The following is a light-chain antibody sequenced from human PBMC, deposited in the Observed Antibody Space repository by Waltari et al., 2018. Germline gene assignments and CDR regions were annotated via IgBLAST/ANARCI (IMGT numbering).Light chain of an antibody. V-gene: IGLV2-14*01. CDR2: DVT. CDR1: SSDGGAYDP. CDR3: SSFTTSTTGI. J-gene: IGLJ2*01. Sequence: SALTQPASVSGSPGQSIPISCPGTSSDGGAYDPVPWYQQNPGKAPKVIIYDVTSRPSGVSNRFSGSKSGSSASLTISGLQPEDEADYYCSSFTTSTTGIFGGGTRLTVL.